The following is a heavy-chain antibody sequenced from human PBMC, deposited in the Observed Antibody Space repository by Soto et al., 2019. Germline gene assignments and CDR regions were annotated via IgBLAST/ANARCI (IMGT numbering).Heavy chain of an antibody. CDR2: MNPNSGNT. J-gene: IGHJ6*02. CDR3: ARGVLRFLEWLPYGMDV. V-gene: IGHV1-8*01. CDR1: GYTFTSYD. D-gene: IGHD3-3*01. Sequence: ASVKVSCKPSGYTFTSYDINWVRQATGQGLEWMGWMNPNSGNTGYAQKFQGRVTMTRNTSISTAYMELSSLRSEDTAVYYCARGVLRFLEWLPYGMDVWGQGTTVTVSS.